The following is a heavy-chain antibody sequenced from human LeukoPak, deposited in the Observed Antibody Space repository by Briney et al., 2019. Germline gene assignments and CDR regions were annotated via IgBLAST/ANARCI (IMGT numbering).Heavy chain of an antibody. Sequence: GGSLRLSCAGSGCTFSSYGMHWVRQAPGKGLEWVAFISYDGTNRYYTAYVKGRFTISRDNSKIMLFLQMNSLSAEDTAVYYCAKDWLTLDYWGQGTLVTVSS. J-gene: IGHJ4*02. CDR2: ISYDGTNR. CDR1: GCTFSSYG. V-gene: IGHV3-30*18. CDR3: AKDWLTLDY. D-gene: IGHD3-16*01.